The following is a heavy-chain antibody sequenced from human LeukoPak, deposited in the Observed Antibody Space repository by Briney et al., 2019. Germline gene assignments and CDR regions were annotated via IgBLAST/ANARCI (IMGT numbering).Heavy chain of an antibody. V-gene: IGHV1-69*13. Sequence: GASVKVSCMASGGTFSSYAISWVRQAPGQGLEWMGGIIPIFGTANYAQKFQGRVTITADESTSTAYMELSSLRSEDTAVYYCASRLVGATGSFLQYFQHWGQGTLVTVSS. D-gene: IGHD1-26*01. CDR2: IIPIFGTA. J-gene: IGHJ1*01. CDR1: GGTFSSYA. CDR3: ASRLVGATGSFLQYFQH.